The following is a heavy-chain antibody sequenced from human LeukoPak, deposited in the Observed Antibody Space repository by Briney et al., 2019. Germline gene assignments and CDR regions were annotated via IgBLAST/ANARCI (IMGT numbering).Heavy chain of an antibody. V-gene: IGHV3-66*01. Sequence: GGSLRLSCAASGFTVSFNYMSWVRQAPGKGLEWVSVIYSEGNTNYADSVKGRFTISRDKNTLYLQMNSLRVEDTAVYYCARAATGRVFDYWGPGTLVTVSS. CDR2: IYSEGNT. J-gene: IGHJ4*02. CDR3: ARAATGRVFDY. D-gene: IGHD6-13*01. CDR1: GFTVSFNY.